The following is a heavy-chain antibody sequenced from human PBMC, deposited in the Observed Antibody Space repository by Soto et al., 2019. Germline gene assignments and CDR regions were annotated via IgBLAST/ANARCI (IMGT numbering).Heavy chain of an antibody. D-gene: IGHD6-6*01. Sequence: SETLSLTCTVSGGSISSYYWSWIRQPPGKGLEWIGYIYYSGSTNYNPSLKSRVTISVDTSKNQFSLKLSSVTAADTAVYYCARHLAARKAYYYYYYYMDVWGKGTTVTVSS. CDR3: ARHLAARKAYYYYYYYMDV. CDR2: IYYSGST. V-gene: IGHV4-59*08. CDR1: GGSISSYY. J-gene: IGHJ6*03.